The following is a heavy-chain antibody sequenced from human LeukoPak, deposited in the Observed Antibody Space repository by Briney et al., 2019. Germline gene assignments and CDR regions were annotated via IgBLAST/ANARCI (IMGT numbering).Heavy chain of an antibody. CDR1: GFTFSSYW. D-gene: IGHD1-14*01. Sequence: QPRGSLRLSCAASGFTFSSYWMHWVRQAPGKGLVWVSRINSDGSSTSYADSVKGRFTISRDNAKNTLYLQMNSLRAEDTAVYYCARDGGRINHQFDYWGQGTLVTVSS. CDR2: INSDGSST. V-gene: IGHV3-74*01. J-gene: IGHJ4*02. CDR3: ARDGGRINHQFDY.